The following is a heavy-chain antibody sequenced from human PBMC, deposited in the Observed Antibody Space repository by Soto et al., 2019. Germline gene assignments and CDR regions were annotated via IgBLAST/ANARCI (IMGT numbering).Heavy chain of an antibody. D-gene: IGHD2-15*01. J-gene: IGHJ4*02. Sequence: QVQLVESGGGVVQPGRSLRLSCAASGFTFSSYGMHWVRQAPGKGLEWVAVISYDGSNKYYADSVKGRFTISRDNSKNTLYLQMNSLRAEDTAVYYCAKDMVVVVVAATPDYWGQGTLVTVSS. CDR2: ISYDGSNK. CDR3: AKDMVVVVVAATPDY. CDR1: GFTFSSYG. V-gene: IGHV3-30*18.